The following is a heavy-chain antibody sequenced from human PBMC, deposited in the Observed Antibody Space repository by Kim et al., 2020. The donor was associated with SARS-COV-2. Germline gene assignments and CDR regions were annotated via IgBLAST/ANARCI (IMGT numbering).Heavy chain of an antibody. D-gene: IGHD6-19*01. J-gene: IGHJ5*02. V-gene: IGHV1-8*01. CDR2: T. CDR3: ARNLWGGQWPAT. Sequence: TGYAQEFPGRVTMTRNTSINTAYMELSSLRSEDTAVFYCARNLWGGQWPATWGQGTLVTVSS.